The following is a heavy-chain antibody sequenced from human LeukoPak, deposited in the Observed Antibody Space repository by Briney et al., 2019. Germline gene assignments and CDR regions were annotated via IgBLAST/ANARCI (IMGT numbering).Heavy chain of an antibody. D-gene: IGHD7-27*01. V-gene: IGHV3-23*01. CDR2: ISGSGDTT. J-gene: IGHJ5*02. CDR3: AKERLGNTKWFDP. Sequence: PGGSLRLSCATSGFIFNMYAMGGVRQAPGRGLQWVSSISGSGDTTYYADSVKGRFTISRDNSKNTLYLQMNSLGADDAAIYYCAKERLGNTKWFDPWGQGTLVTVSS. CDR1: GFIFNMYA.